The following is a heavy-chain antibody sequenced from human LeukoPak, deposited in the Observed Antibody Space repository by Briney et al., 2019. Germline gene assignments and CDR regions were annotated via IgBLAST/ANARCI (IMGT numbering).Heavy chain of an antibody. J-gene: IGHJ4*02. CDR2: ISYSGST. D-gene: IGHD4-17*01. V-gene: IGHV4-59*01. CDR1: GASINNYY. Sequence: PSETLSLTCTVSGASINNYYWSWIRQPPGKGLGWIGYISYSGSTDYNPSLKSRVTISVDTSKNQFSLVLTSVTAADTAVYYCTREPDTVTAGVWGQGTLVTVSS. CDR3: TREPDTVTAGV.